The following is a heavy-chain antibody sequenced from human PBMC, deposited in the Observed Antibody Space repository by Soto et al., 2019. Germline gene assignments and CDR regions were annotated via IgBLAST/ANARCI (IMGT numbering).Heavy chain of an antibody. J-gene: IGHJ3*02. CDR3: ARDYGGNLGFDI. D-gene: IGHD4-17*01. CDR1: GFTFSSYA. V-gene: IGHV3-30-3*01. Sequence: GGSLRLSCAASGFTFSSYAMHWVRQAPGKGLEWVAVISYDGSNKYYADSVKGRFTISRDNSKNTLYLQMNSLRAEDTAVYYCARDYGGNLGFDIWGQGTMVTVSS. CDR2: ISYDGSNK.